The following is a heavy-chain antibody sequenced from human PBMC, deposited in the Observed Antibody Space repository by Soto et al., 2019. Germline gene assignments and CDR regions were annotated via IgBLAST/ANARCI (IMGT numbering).Heavy chain of an antibody. CDR2: ISSSGSTI. V-gene: IGHV3-11*01. CDR3: ARDPGARDVLLWFGEFSGDNWFDP. Sequence: GGSLRLSCAASGFTFSDYYMSWIRQAPGKGLEWVSYISSSGSTIYYADSVKGRFTISRDNAKNSLYLQMNSLRAEDTAVYYCARDPGARDVLLWFGEFSGDNWFDPWGQGTLVTVSS. CDR1: GFTFSDYY. J-gene: IGHJ5*02. D-gene: IGHD3-10*01.